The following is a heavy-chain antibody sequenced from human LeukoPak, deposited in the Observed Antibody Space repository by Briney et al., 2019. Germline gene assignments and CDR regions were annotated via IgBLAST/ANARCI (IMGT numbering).Heavy chain of an antibody. CDR1: GGSISSYY. CDR2: IYYSGST. V-gene: IGHV4-59*08. D-gene: IGHD3-9*01. CDR3: ARGDYDILTGYFHYFDY. Sequence: SETLSLTCTVSGGSISSYYWSWIRQPLGKGLEWIGYIYYSGSTNYNPSLKSRVTISVDTSKNQFSLKLSSVTAADTAVYYCARGDYDILTGYFHYFDYWGQGTLVTVSS. J-gene: IGHJ4*02.